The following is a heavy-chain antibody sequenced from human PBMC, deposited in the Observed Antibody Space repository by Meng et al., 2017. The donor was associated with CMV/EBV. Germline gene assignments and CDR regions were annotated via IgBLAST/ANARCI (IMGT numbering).Heavy chain of an antibody. Sequence: SVKVSCKASGGTFSSYAISWVRQAPGQGLEWMGGIIPIFGTANYAQKFQGRVTITTDESTSTAYMELSSLRSEDTAMYYCAKSQAYYYGSGSDHFDYWGQGTLVTVSS. V-gene: IGHV1-69*05. CDR2: IIPIFGTA. J-gene: IGHJ4*02. CDR1: GGTFSSYA. D-gene: IGHD3-10*01. CDR3: AKSQAYYYGSGSDHFDY.